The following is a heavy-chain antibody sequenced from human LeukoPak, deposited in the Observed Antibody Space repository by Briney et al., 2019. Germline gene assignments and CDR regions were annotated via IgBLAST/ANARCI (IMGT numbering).Heavy chain of an antibody. Sequence: GGSVRLSCAASGFTVSSNYMSWVRQAPGKGLEWVSVIYSGGSTYYTDSVKGRFTISRDNSKNTLYLQMNSLRAEDTAVYYCARGRGSYDILFDYWGQGNPVSLSS. CDR1: GFTVSSNY. CDR2: IYSGGST. J-gene: IGHJ4*02. V-gene: IGHV3-66*01. D-gene: IGHD3-22*01. CDR3: ARGRGSYDILFDY.